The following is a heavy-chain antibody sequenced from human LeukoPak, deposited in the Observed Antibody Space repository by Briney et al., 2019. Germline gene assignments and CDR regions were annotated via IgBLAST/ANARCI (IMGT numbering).Heavy chain of an antibody. CDR3: ARDVGGCSGGSCYSRDV. J-gene: IGHJ6*02. Sequence: GGSLRLSCAASGFIASGNDMSWVRQAQGKGREWASVIYNGGSAYYADSVKGRFTVSRDNSKNTLYLQMNSLRAEDTAVYYCARDVGGCSGGSCYSRDVWGQGTTVTVSS. D-gene: IGHD2-15*01. V-gene: IGHV3-53*01. CDR2: IYNGGSA. CDR1: GFIASGND.